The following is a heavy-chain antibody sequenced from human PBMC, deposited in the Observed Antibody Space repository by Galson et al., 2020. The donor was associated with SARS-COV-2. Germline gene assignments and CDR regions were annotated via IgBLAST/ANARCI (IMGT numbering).Heavy chain of an antibody. D-gene: IGHD6-13*01. J-gene: IGHJ6*02. CDR2: IYPGDSDT. Sequence: KIGESLKISCKGSGYSFTSYWIGWVRQMPGKGLEWMGIIYPGDSDTRYSPSFQGQVTISADKSISTAYLQWSSLKASDTAMYYCARLPGIAAAGTTYYYYYGMDVWGQGTTVTVSS. CDR3: ARLPGIAAAGTTYYYYYGMDV. V-gene: IGHV5-51*01. CDR1: GYSFTSYW.